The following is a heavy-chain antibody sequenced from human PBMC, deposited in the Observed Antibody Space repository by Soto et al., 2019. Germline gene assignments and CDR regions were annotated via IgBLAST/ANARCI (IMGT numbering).Heavy chain of an antibody. J-gene: IGHJ4*02. V-gene: IGHV4-34*01. Sequence: PSETLSLTCAVYGGSFSGYYWSWIRQPPGKGLEWIGEINHSGSTNYNPSLKSRVTISVDTSKNQFSLKLSSVTAADTAVYYCARGGGGWYFHVFDYWGQGTLVTVSS. CDR1: GGSFSGYY. CDR3: ARGGGGWYFHVFDY. CDR2: INHSGST. D-gene: IGHD6-19*01.